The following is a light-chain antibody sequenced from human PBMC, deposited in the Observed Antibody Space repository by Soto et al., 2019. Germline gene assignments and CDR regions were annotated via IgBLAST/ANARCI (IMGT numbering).Light chain of an antibody. J-gene: IGLJ1*01. CDR3: SSKV. CDR2: EVS. CDR1: SSDVGGYNY. V-gene: IGLV2-8*01. Sequence: QSALTQPPSASXSPGQSVTISCTGTSSDVGGYNYVSWYQQHPGKAPKLMIYEVSKRPSGVPDRFSGSKSGNTASLTVSGLQAEDGADYYCSSKVFGTGTKVTVL.